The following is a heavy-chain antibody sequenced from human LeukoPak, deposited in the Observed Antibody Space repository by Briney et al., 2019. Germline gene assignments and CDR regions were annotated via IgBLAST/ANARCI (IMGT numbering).Heavy chain of an antibody. CDR3: AGYSGSYLVLGTFDI. Sequence: ASVKVSCKASGYTFSGYYFHWVRQAPGQGLEWMGWINTNSGGTNYAQKLQGRVTMTRDTSISTAYMELSRLRSDDTAVYYCAGYSGSYLVLGTFDIWGQGTMVTASS. CDR2: INTNSGGT. CDR1: GYTFSGYY. D-gene: IGHD1-26*01. J-gene: IGHJ3*02. V-gene: IGHV1-2*02.